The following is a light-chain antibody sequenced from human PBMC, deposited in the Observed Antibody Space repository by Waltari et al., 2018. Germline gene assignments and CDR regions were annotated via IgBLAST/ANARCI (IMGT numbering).Light chain of an antibody. Sequence: VVMTQSPLSLPITPGQTASSSCRSSQSLLHSNGNTYLSWYQQKPGQPPRRLIYEVSNQDSGVPDRFSGSGAGTDFTLKISRVEAEDVGVYYCGQGTHLPPTFGQGTKVEIK. J-gene: IGKJ1*01. CDR3: GQGTHLPPT. CDR1: QSLLHSNGNTY. V-gene: IGKV2-30*02. CDR2: EVS.